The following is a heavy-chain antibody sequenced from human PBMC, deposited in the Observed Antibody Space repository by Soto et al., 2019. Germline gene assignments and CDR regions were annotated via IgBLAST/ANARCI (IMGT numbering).Heavy chain of an antibody. Sequence: TLSLTCTVSGGSISSGGYYWSWIRQHPGKGLEWIGYIYYSGSTYYNPSLKSRVTISVDTSKDQFSLKLSSVTAADTAVYYCARDIHTYDAFDIWGQGTMVTVSS. J-gene: IGHJ3*02. CDR1: GGSISSGGYY. V-gene: IGHV4-31*03. D-gene: IGHD2-2*02. CDR3: ARDIHTYDAFDI. CDR2: IYYSGST.